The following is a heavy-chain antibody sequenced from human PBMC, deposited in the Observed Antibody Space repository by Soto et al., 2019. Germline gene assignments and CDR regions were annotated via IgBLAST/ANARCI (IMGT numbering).Heavy chain of an antibody. CDR1: GDSVSSNLAS. Sequence: SQTLSLTCVISGDSVSSNLASWSWIRQSPSRGLEWLGRTYYRSRWYSHYALSVKSRITINPDTSKNQFSLHLSSVTPEDTAVYYCARDFLGRAEWLVYSDAFDIWGQGTMVTV. D-gene: IGHD6-19*01. V-gene: IGHV6-1*01. CDR3: ARDFLGRAEWLVYSDAFDI. CDR2: TYYRSRWYS. J-gene: IGHJ3*02.